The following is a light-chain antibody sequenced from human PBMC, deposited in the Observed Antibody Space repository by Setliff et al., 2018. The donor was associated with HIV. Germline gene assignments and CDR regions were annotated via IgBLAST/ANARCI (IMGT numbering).Light chain of an antibody. J-gene: IGKJ1*01. CDR3: QQYNNWPPWT. Sequence: TLSVSPGERATLSCRASQSVSSNLAWYQQKPGQAPRLLIYGASTRATGIPARFSGSGSGTEFTLTISSLQSEDFAVYYCQQYNNWPPWTFGQGTKVDIK. CDR2: GAS. CDR1: QSVSSN. V-gene: IGKV3-15*01.